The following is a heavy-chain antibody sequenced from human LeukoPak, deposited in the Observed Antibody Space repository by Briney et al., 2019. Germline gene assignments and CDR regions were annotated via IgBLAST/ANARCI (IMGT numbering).Heavy chain of an antibody. V-gene: IGHV1-69*13. CDR1: GGTFSSYA. CDR3: ARDRVGGSGYSSSWSYTPNDY. J-gene: IGHJ4*02. D-gene: IGHD6-13*01. CDR2: IIPIFGTA. Sequence: SVKVSCKASGGTFSSYAISWVRQAPGQGLEWMGGIIPIFGTANYAQKFQGRVTITADESTSTAYMELSSLRSEDTAVYYCARDRVGGSGYSSSWSYTPNDYWGQGTLVTVSS.